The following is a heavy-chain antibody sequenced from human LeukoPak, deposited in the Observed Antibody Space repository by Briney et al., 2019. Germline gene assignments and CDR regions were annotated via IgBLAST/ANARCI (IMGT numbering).Heavy chain of an antibody. V-gene: IGHV1-18*01. J-gene: IGHJ4*02. D-gene: IGHD3/OR15-3a*01. CDR1: GYTFTSYG. Sequence: ASVKVSCKASGYTFTSYGISWVRQAPGQGLEWMGWISAYNGNTNYAQKLQGRVTVTTDTSTSTAYMELRSLRSDDTAVYYCARDVSRTGTRPVDYWGQGTLVTVSS. CDR2: ISAYNGNT. CDR3: ARDVSRTGTRPVDY.